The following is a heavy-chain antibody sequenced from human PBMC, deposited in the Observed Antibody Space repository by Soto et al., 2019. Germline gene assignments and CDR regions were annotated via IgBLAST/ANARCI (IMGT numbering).Heavy chain of an antibody. V-gene: IGHV4-34*01. CDR1: GGSFSGYY. CDR2: INHSGST. CDR3: ARAYCSSTSCYLTWFDP. D-gene: IGHD2-2*01. J-gene: IGHJ5*02. Sequence: QVQLQQWGAGLLKPSETLSLTCAVYGGSFSGYYWSWIRQPPGKGLEWIGEINHSGSTNYNPSLKSRVTISVDPSKNQFSLKLSSVTAADTAVYYCARAYCSSTSCYLTWFDPWGQGTLVTVSS.